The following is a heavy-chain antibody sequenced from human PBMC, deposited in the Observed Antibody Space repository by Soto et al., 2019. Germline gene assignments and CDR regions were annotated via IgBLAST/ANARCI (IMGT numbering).Heavy chain of an antibody. CDR3: ASSTIFGVVINYGMDV. CDR2: IDPSDSYT. J-gene: IGHJ6*02. CDR1: GYSFTSYW. Sequence: GESLKISCKGSGYSFTSYWISWVRQMPGKGLEWTGRIDPSDSYTNYSPSFQGHVTISADKSISTAYLQWSSLKASDTAMYYCASSTIFGVVINYGMDVWGQGTTVTVSS. V-gene: IGHV5-10-1*01. D-gene: IGHD3-3*01.